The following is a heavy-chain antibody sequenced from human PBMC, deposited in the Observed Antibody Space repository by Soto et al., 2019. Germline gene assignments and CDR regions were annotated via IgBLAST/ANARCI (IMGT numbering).Heavy chain of an antibody. CDR2: ISSSSSYI. J-gene: IGHJ4*02. CDR3: ASGGGFGELSDY. Sequence: GGSLRLSCAASGFTFSSYSMNWVRQAPGKGLEWVSSISSSSSYIYYADSVKGRFTISRDNAKNSLYLQMNSLRAEDTAVYYCASGGGFGELSDYWGQGTLVTVSS. V-gene: IGHV3-21*01. D-gene: IGHD3-10*01. CDR1: GFTFSSYS.